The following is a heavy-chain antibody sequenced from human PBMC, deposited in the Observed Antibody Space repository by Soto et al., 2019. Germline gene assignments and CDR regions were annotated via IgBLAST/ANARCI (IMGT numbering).Heavy chain of an antibody. V-gene: IGHV4-39*01. CDR3: ARQINSLGETSREGPNFDY. J-gene: IGHJ4*02. Sequence: LQLQESGPGLVKPSGTLSLTCTVSGGSISSSSYYLGWIRQPPGKGLQLIGSLYYSWSTYYNPPLKRRVTRAVETSIIQFTLKLSSVTAADTAVYYCARQINSLGETSREGPNFDYWGQGTLVTGSS. D-gene: IGHD1-26*01. CDR1: GGSISSSSYY. CDR2: LYYSWST.